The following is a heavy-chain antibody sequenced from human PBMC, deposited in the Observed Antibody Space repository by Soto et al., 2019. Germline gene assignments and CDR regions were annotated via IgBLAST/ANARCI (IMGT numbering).Heavy chain of an antibody. D-gene: IGHD4-4*01. Sequence: GESLKISCAASGFTFSSYGMHWVRQAPGKGLEWVAVIWYDGSNKYYADSVKGRFTISRDNSKNTLYLQMNSLRAEDTAVYYCARGGHYSNYGEDYWGQGTLVTVSS. V-gene: IGHV3-33*01. CDR3: ARGGHYSNYGEDY. CDR1: GFTFSSYG. J-gene: IGHJ4*02. CDR2: IWYDGSNK.